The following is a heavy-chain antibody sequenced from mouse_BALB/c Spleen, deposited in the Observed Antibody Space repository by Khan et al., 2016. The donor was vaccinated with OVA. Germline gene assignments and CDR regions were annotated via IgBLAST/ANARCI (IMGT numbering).Heavy chain of an antibody. D-gene: IGHD2-14*01. Sequence: VQLQESGAELARPGASVTLSCKAAGYTFTNYWVQWVKQRPGQGLEWIGAIYPGDGDTRYTQKFKGKATLTADKSSRTAYMKLSSLASENSAVYNCARSSYRYDYSMDYWGQGTSVTDAS. CDR3: ARSSYRYDYSMDY. CDR2: IYPGDGDT. CDR1: GYTFTNYW. J-gene: IGHJ4*01. V-gene: IGHV1-87*01.